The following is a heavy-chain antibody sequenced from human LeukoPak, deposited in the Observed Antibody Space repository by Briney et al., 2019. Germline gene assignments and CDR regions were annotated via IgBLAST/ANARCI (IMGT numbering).Heavy chain of an antibody. CDR3: PFGLYDFDY. CDR2: IYYSGST. V-gene: IGHV4-39*07. J-gene: IGHJ4*02. Sequence: SETLSLTCTASGGSISSSSYYWGWIRQPPGKGLEWIGSIYYSGSTYYNPSLKSRVTISVDTSKNQFSLKLSSVTAADTAAYYCPFGLYDFDYWGQGTLVTVSS. D-gene: IGHD5/OR15-5a*01. CDR1: GGSISSSSYY.